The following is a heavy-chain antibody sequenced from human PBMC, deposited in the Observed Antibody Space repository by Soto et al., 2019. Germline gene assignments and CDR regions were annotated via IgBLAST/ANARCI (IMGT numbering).Heavy chain of an antibody. V-gene: IGHV3-11*01. Sequence: GGSLRLSCAASGFTFSDYYMSWIRQAPGKGLEWVSYISSSGSTIYYADSVKGRFTISRDNAKNSLYLQMNSLRAEDTAVYYCARSHLYYDSSGYPDYWGQGTLFTVSS. J-gene: IGHJ4*02. D-gene: IGHD3-22*01. CDR2: ISSSGSTI. CDR3: ARSHLYYDSSGYPDY. CDR1: GFTFSDYY.